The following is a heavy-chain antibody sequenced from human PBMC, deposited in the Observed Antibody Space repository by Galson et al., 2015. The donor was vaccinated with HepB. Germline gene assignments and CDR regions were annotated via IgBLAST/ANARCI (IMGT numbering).Heavy chain of an antibody. CDR3: ARDLSIGYSYGHGLDY. J-gene: IGHJ4*02. CDR2: IWYDGSNK. Sequence: SLRLSCAASGFTFSSYGMHWVRQAPGKGLEWVAVIWYDGSNKYYAGSVKGRFTISRDNSKNTLYLQMNSLRAEDTAVYYCARDLSIGYSYGHGLDYWGQGTLVTVSS. CDR1: GFTFSSYG. V-gene: IGHV3-33*01. D-gene: IGHD5-18*01.